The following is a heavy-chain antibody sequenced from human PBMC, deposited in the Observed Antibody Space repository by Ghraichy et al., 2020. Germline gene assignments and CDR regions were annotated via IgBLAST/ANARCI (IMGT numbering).Heavy chain of an antibody. CDR3: ARVAFYSSVSDY. Sequence: GSLRLSCAASGFTFSTYSMTWVRQAPGKGLEWVANIKQDGSDKYYVDSVKGRFTISRDNAKNSLYLQMNSLRAEDTAVYYCARVAFYSSVSDYWGQGTLVTVSS. J-gene: IGHJ4*02. CDR2: IKQDGSDK. CDR1: GFTFSTYS. D-gene: IGHD6-19*01. V-gene: IGHV3-7*05.